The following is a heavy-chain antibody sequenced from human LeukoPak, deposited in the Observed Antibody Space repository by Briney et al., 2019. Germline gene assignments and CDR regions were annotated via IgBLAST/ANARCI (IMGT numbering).Heavy chain of an antibody. CDR3: ATGPYLSLRYFDWFLNY. J-gene: IGHJ4*02. Sequence: ASVKVSCKVSGYTLTELSMHWVRQAPGKGLEWMGGFDPEDGETIYAQKFQGRVTMTEDTSTDTAYMELSSLRSEDTAVYYCATGPYLSLRYFDWFLNYWGQGTLVTVSS. D-gene: IGHD3-9*01. CDR1: GYTLTELS. CDR2: FDPEDGET. V-gene: IGHV1-24*01.